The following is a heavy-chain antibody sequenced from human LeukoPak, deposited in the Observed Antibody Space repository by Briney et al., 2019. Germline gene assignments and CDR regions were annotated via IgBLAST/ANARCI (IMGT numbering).Heavy chain of an antibody. J-gene: IGHJ4*02. Sequence: PSEILSLTCSVSGGSISSSIHYWAWTRQPPGKGLEWLATISESGTTYYNPSLKSRVTISVDTSKNQFSLNLGSVTAADTAVYYCVRYSGSYFDYWGQGALVTVPS. CDR3: VRYSGSYFDY. CDR2: ISESGTT. V-gene: IGHV4-39*01. D-gene: IGHD6-19*01. CDR1: GGSISSSIHY.